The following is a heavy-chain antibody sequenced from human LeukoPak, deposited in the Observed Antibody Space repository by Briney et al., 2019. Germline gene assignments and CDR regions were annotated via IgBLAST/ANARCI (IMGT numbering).Heavy chain of an antibody. CDR2: IYYSGST. CDR3: ARLQYYYDSNGYYSLYYFDY. D-gene: IGHD3-22*01. CDR1: GGSISGYY. Sequence: SETLSLTCTVSGGSISGYYWGWIRQPPGKGLEWIGNIYYSGSTYYNPSLRSRLTISLDTSKNQFSLTLSSVTAADTAVYYCARLQYYYDSNGYYSLYYFDYWGQGTVVTVSS. V-gene: IGHV4-39*01. J-gene: IGHJ4*02.